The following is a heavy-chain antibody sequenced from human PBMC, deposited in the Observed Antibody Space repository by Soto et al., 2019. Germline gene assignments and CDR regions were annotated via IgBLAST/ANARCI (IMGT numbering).Heavy chain of an antibody. V-gene: IGHV4-39*07. CDR3: AAGGGLPPYN. D-gene: IGHD5-12*01. CDR1: GGSISSSSYH. J-gene: IGHJ4*02. Sequence: SETLSLTCTVSGGSISSSSYHWGWIRQPPGKGLEWIGSIHYSGNTYYNPSLKSRVSMSVDTSKNQFSLNLSSVTAADTAVYYCAAGGGLPPYNWGQETLLTVSS. CDR2: IHYSGNT.